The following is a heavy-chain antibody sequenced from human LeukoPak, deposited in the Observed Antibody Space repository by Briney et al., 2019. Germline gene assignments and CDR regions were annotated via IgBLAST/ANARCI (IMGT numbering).Heavy chain of an antibody. D-gene: IGHD1-1*01. J-gene: IGHJ4*02. Sequence: GESLKISCKGSGYIFTIYWIGWVRQMPGKGLEWMGIIYPGDSETRYSPSFQGQVTISADKSISTAYLQWSSLKASDTAMYYCARRSRSNWAVDYWGQGTLVTVSS. CDR2: IYPGDSET. CDR1: GYIFTIYW. V-gene: IGHV5-51*01. CDR3: ARRSRSNWAVDY.